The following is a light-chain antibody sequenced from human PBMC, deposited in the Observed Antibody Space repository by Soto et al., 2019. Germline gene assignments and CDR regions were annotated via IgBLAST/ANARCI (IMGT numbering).Light chain of an antibody. Sequence: EIVLTQSPATLSLSPGERATLSCRASQSIRTYLAWYQQKAGQAPRLLIYDAFKRATGIPARFSGSGSGTDFTLTISSLEPEDFAAYYCQQRSNPFTFGPGTKVNIK. CDR1: QSIRTY. J-gene: IGKJ3*01. CDR2: DAF. CDR3: QQRSNPFT. V-gene: IGKV3-11*01.